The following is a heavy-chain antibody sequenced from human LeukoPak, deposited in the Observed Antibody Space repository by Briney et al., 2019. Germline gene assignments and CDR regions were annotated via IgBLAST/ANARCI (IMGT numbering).Heavy chain of an antibody. CDR1: GFAFSSYA. V-gene: IGHV3-30-3*01. D-gene: IGHD6-19*01. CDR2: ISYDGSNK. J-gene: IGHJ4*02. Sequence: GGSLRLSCAASGFAFSSYAMHWVRQAPGKGLEWVAVISYDGSNKYYADSVKGRFTISRDNSKNTLYLQMNSLRAEDTAVYYCARDFSPVAGPEYYFDYWGQGTLVTVSS. CDR3: ARDFSPVAGPEYYFDY.